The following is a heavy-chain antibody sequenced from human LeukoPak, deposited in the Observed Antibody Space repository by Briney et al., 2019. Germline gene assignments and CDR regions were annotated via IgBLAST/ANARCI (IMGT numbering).Heavy chain of an antibody. CDR2: IIPIFGTA. V-gene: IGHV1-69*06. J-gene: IGHJ4*02. CDR1: GGTFSSYA. CDR3: ARGFHRLYGSGSYYNPEFDY. Sequence: VASVKVSCKASGGTFSSYAISWVRQAPGQGLEWMGGIIPIFGTANYAQKFQGRVTITADKSTSTAYMELSSLRSEDTAMYYCARGFHRLYGSGSYYNPEFDYWGQGTLVTVSS. D-gene: IGHD3-10*01.